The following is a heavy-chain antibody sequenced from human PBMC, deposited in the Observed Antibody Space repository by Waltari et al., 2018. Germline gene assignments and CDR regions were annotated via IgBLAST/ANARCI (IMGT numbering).Heavy chain of an antibody. V-gene: IGHV3-20*04. J-gene: IGHJ5*02. CDR1: GFTFDAYG. CDR3: VRNCRSGFSIDL. Sequence: VESGGRIIRPGGSLRLSCEASGFTFDAYGMGWVGQVPRKGLGWFSGCAWKSGHIGYADSVKGRFTVSRYNAKNSLYLQMNSLRDDDTGLYYCVRNCRSGFSIDLWGQGTRVTVSS. D-gene: IGHD6-13*01. CDR2: CAWKSGHI.